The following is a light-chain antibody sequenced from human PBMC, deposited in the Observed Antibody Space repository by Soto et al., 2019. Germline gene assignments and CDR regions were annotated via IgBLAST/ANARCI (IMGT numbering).Light chain of an antibody. CDR2: EVS. V-gene: IGLV2-14*01. CDR3: ISYTTSSTVV. J-gene: IGLJ2*01. CDR1: SSDVGGYKY. Sequence: QSALTQPASVSGSPGQSITISCTGTSSDVGGYKYVSWYKHYPGKAPKLMIYEVSNRPSGVSNRFSGSKSGNTASLTISGLQAEDEADYYCISYTTSSTVVFGGGTKLTVL.